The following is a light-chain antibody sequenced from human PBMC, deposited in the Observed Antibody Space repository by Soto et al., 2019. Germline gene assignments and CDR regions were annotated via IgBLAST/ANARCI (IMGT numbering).Light chain of an antibody. Sequence: DIQLTQSPSFLSASLGDRVTITCRASQDISTYLAWYQQKPGKAPKLLIYTASTLQSGVPSRFSGSGSGTDFTLTISSLQPEDFATYYCQQLNSYPLTFGGGTKVDIK. CDR3: QQLNSYPLT. CDR1: QDISTY. J-gene: IGKJ4*01. V-gene: IGKV1-9*01. CDR2: TAS.